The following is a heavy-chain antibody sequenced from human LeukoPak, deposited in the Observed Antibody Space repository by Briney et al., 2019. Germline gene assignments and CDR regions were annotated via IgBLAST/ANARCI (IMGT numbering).Heavy chain of an antibody. CDR3: VMANHMVCFNY. D-gene: IGHD3-10*01. Sequence: SETLSLTCTVSGGSISSSSYYWGWIRQPPGKGLEWIGRIYYSGSTYCNPSLKSRVTISVDTSKNQFSLKLSSVTAADTAVYYCVMANHMVCFNYWGQGTLVTVSS. CDR1: GGSISSSSYY. J-gene: IGHJ4*02. V-gene: IGHV4-39*07. CDR2: IYYSGST.